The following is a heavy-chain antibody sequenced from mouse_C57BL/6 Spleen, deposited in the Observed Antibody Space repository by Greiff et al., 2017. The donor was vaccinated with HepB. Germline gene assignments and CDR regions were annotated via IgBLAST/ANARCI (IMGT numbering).Heavy chain of an antibody. CDR1: GYSITSGYY. CDR3: ARDLDYYGSSY. J-gene: IGHJ2*01. V-gene: IGHV3-6*01. CDR2: ISYDGSN. D-gene: IGHD1-1*01. Sequence: EVQLVESGPGLVKPSQSLSLTCSVTGYSITSGYYWNWIRQFPGNQLEWMGYISYDGSNNYNPSLKNRISITRDTSKNQFFLKLNSVTTEDTATYYCARDLDYYGSSYWGQGTTLTVSS.